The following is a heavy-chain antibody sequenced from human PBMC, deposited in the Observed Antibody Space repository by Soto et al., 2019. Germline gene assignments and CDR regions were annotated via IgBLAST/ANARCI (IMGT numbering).Heavy chain of an antibody. CDR2: LLRSGSSA. D-gene: IGHD3-10*01. CDR1: GFTFRNYA. Sequence: GGSLRLSCAASGFTFRNYAMTWARQAPGKGLEWVSSLLRSGSSAYYADSVRGRFTISSDTSANSLYLQMDNLRAEDTAIYYCAKDAISGDGIWLTDSWGEGTEVTVS. J-gene: IGHJ5*02. CDR3: AKDAISGDGIWLTDS. V-gene: IGHV3-23*01.